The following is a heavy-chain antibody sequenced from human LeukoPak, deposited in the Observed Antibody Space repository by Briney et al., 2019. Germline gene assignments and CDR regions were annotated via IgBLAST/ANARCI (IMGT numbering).Heavy chain of an antibody. D-gene: IGHD3/OR15-3a*01. CDR3: ARDGWFLDPWDYYYYYMDV. CDR1: GFTFSSYE. CDR2: ISSSGSTI. V-gene: IGHV3-48*03. J-gene: IGHJ6*03. Sequence: PGGSLRLSCAASGFTFSSYEMNWVRQAPGKGLEWVSYISSSGSTIYYADSVKGRFTISRDNAKNSLYLQMNSLRAEDTAVYYCARDGWFLDPWDYYYYYMDVCGKGTTVTVSS.